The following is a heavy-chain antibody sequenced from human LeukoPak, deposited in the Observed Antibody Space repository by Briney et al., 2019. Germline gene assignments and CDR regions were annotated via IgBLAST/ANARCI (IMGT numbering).Heavy chain of an antibody. J-gene: IGHJ3*02. CDR1: GGSISSYY. V-gene: IGHV4-59*01. CDR2: IYYSGST. D-gene: IGHD3-22*01. Sequence: SETLSLTCTVSGGSISSYYWSWIRQPPGKGLEWIGYIYYSGSTNYNPSLKSRVTISVDTSKNQFSLKLSSVTAADTAVYYCARESYSSGYYGGAFDIWGQGTMVTVSS. CDR3: ARESYSSGYYGGAFDI.